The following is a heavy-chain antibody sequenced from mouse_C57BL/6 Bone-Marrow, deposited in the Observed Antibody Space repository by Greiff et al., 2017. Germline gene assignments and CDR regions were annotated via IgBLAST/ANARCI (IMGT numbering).Heavy chain of an antibody. CDR2: INPSSGYT. V-gene: IGHV1-4*01. J-gene: IGHJ2*01. CDR3: ARDGYYVDY. D-gene: IGHD2-3*01. CDR1: GYTFTSYT. Sequence: QVHLKQSGAELARPGASVKMSCKASGYTFTSYTMHWVKQRPGQGLEWIGYINPSSGYTKYNQKFKDKATLTADKSSSTAYMQLSSLTSEDSAVYYCARDGYYVDYWGQGTTLTVSS.